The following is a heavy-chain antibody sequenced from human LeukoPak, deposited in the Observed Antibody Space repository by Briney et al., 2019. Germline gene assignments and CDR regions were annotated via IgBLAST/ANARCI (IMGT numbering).Heavy chain of an antibody. CDR1: GGSISSGSYY. J-gene: IGHJ4*02. D-gene: IGHD3-22*01. Sequence: SSETLSLTCTVSGGSISSGSYYWSWIRQPAGKGLEWIGRIYTSGSTNYNPSLKSRVTISVDTSKNQFSLKLSSVTAADTAVYYCARDGAYYDSSGSAPFDYWGQGTLVTVSS. CDR2: IYTSGST. V-gene: IGHV4-61*02. CDR3: ARDGAYYDSSGSAPFDY.